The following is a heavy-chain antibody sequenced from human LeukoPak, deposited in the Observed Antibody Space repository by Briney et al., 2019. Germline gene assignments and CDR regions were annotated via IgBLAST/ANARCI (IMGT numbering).Heavy chain of an antibody. CDR3: ARDRQGGATLDAFDV. J-gene: IGHJ3*01. Sequence: PGGSLRLSCAASGFTVSSNYMSWVRQAPGKGLEWVSVIYSGGSTYYADSVKGRFTISRDNSKNTLYLQMNSLRAEDTAVYYCARDRQGGATLDAFDVWGQGTMVTVSS. V-gene: IGHV3-53*01. D-gene: IGHD1-26*01. CDR1: GFTVSSNY. CDR2: IYSGGST.